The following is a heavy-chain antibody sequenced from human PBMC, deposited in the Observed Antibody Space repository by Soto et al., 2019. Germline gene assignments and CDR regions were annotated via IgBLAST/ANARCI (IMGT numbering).Heavy chain of an antibody. J-gene: IGHJ4*02. CDR3: TRLRDVSGNPFDY. Sequence: PGGSLRLSCAASGFTFSGSAMHWVRQASGKGLEWVGRIRTKVDTYATAYTASVKGRFTISRDDSRNTVYLQMNSLKTEDTAVYYCTRLRDVSGNPFDYWGQGTLVTVSS. CDR1: GFTFSGSA. V-gene: IGHV3-73*01. D-gene: IGHD3-10*01. CDR2: IRTKVDTYAT.